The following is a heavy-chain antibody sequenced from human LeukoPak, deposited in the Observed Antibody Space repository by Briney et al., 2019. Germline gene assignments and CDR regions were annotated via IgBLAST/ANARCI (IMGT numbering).Heavy chain of an antibody. V-gene: IGHV3-7*01. Sequence: GGSLRLSCAASGFSFSNYAMTWVRQAPGKGLEWVANIKQDGSEKYYVDSVKGRFTISRDNAKNSLYLQMNSLRAEDTAVYYCARRQGSYFDTSGYYYGWGQGTLVTVSS. CDR3: ARRQGSYFDTSGYYYG. D-gene: IGHD3-22*01. CDR1: GFSFSNYA. J-gene: IGHJ4*02. CDR2: IKQDGSEK.